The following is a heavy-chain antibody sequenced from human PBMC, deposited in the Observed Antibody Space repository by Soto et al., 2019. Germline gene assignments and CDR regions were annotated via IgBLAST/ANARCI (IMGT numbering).Heavy chain of an antibody. CDR3: ARDWVVAEALDALDI. J-gene: IGHJ3*02. CDR2: INSDGSRT. D-gene: IGHD6-19*01. V-gene: IGHV3-74*03. Sequence: EVQLVESGGGLVQPGGSLRLSCAASGFIFSSYWMHWVRQAPGKGLVWVSHINSDGSRTTYADSVKGRFTISRDNAKNTLYLQMNSLRDEDTAVYYCARDWVVAEALDALDIWGPGTMVTVSS. CDR1: GFIFSSYW.